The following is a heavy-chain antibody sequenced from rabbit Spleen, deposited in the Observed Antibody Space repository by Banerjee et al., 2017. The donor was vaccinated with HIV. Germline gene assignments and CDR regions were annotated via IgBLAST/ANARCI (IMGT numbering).Heavy chain of an antibody. CDR2: IYNGDGST. V-gene: IGHV1S47*01. CDR3: VRGASSSGYYSL. Sequence: QEQVVESGGGLVQPGGSLKLSCKASGFSFSSSYWICWVRQAPGKGLQWIGCIYNGDGSTYYASWVNGRFTISSHNAQNTLYLQLNSLTAADTATYFCVRGASSSGYYSLWGPGTLVTVS. CDR1: GFSFSSSYW. D-gene: IGHD1-1*01. J-gene: IGHJ6*01.